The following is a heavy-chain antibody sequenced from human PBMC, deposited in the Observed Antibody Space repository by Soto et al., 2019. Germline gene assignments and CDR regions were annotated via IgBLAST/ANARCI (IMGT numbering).Heavy chain of an antibody. CDR2: IIPIFGTA. CDR1: GGTFSSYA. D-gene: IGHD6-19*01. Sequence: SVKVSCKASGGTFSSYAISWVRQAPGQGLEWMGGIIPIFGTANYAQKFQGRVTIAADESTSTAYMELSSLRSEDTAVYYCARNRIAVADKYYYYGMDVWGQGTTVTVSS. V-gene: IGHV1-69*13. CDR3: ARNRIAVADKYYYYGMDV. J-gene: IGHJ6*02.